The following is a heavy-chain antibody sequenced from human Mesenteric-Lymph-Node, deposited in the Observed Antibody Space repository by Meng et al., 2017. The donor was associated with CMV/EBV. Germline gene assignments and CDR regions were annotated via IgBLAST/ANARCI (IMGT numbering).Heavy chain of an antibody. V-gene: IGHV1-18*01. CDR1: GYTFTNYG. Sequence: ASVKVSCKASGYTFTNYGISWVRQAPGQGLEWMGWISAYNGNTNYAQKLQGRVTMTTDTSTSTAYMELRSLRSDDTAVYYCARDSYYYDFWSGYSEYNWFDPWGQGTLVTVSS. D-gene: IGHD3-3*01. J-gene: IGHJ5*02. CDR3: ARDSYYYDFWSGYSEYNWFDP. CDR2: ISAYNGNT.